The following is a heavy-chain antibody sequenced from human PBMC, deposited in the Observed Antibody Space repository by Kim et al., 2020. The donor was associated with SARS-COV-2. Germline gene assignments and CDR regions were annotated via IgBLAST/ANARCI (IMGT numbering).Heavy chain of an antibody. Sequence: GGSLRLSCAASGFTFSNAWMSWVRQAPGKGLEWVGRIKSKTDGGTTDYAAPVKGRFTISRDDSKNTLYLQMNSLKTEDTAVYYCTTSDGSGSYYFDYWGQGTLVTVSS. CDR3: TTSDGSGSYYFDY. CDR1: GFTFSNAW. V-gene: IGHV3-15*01. CDR2: IKSKTDGGTT. J-gene: IGHJ4*02. D-gene: IGHD3-10*01.